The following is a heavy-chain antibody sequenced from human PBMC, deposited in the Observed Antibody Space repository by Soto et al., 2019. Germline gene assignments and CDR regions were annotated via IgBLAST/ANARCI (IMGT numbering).Heavy chain of an antibody. V-gene: IGHV6-1*01. J-gene: IGHJ6*02. CDR3: ARGRYQLLWGYYYGMDV. CDR1: GDSVSSNSAA. CDR2: TYYRSKWYN. D-gene: IGHD2-2*01. Sequence: PSQTLSLTCAISGDSVSSNSAAWNWIRQSPSRGLEWLGRTYYRSKWYNDYAVSVKSRITINPDTSKNQFSLQLNSVTPEDTAVYYCARGRYQLLWGYYYGMDVWGQGTTVTVSS.